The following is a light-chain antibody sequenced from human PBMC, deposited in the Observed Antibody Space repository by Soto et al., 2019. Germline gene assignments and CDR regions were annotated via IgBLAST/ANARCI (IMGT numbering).Light chain of an antibody. CDR2: AAS. V-gene: IGKV1-39*01. Sequence: DIQMTQSPSSLSASVEDSVIITCRGRQSISNHLNWYQQKPGKAPKLLIFAASSLQSGVPSRFSGSRSGPDFTLTISSLQPEDFATYYCQQSYSSPPTFGQGTKVDIK. J-gene: IGKJ1*01. CDR3: QQSYSSPPT. CDR1: QSISNH.